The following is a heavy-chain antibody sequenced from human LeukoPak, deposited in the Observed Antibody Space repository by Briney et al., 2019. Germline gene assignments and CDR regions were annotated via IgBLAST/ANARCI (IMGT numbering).Heavy chain of an antibody. D-gene: IGHD6-13*01. J-gene: IGHJ3*02. CDR1: GGTFSSYA. CDR2: IIPIFGTA. Sequence: SVKVSCKASGGTFSSYAISWVRQAPGQGFEWMGGIIPIFGTANYAQKFQGRVTITTDESTSTAYMELSSLRSEDTAVYYCARAGAAAPTEEAFDIWGQGTMVTVSS. CDR3: ARAGAAAPTEEAFDI. V-gene: IGHV1-69*05.